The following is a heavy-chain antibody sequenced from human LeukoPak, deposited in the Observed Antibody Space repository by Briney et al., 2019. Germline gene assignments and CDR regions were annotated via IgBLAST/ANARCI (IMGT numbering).Heavy chain of an antibody. CDR3: ARGSSAYYTPPDY. CDR2: IYYSGSS. V-gene: IGHV4-39*07. CDR1: GGSISSSTYY. D-gene: IGHD3-22*01. J-gene: IGHJ4*02. Sequence: PSETLSLTCTVSGGSISSSTYYWGWIRQPPGKGLEWIGSIYYSGSSYYNPSLKSRVTISVAPSKNQFSLKLSSVTAADTAVYYCARGSSAYYTPPDYWGQGTLVTVSS.